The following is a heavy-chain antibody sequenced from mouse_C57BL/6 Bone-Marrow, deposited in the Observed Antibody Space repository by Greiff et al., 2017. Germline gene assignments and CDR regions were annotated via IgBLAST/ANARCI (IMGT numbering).Heavy chain of an antibody. J-gene: IGHJ1*03. V-gene: IGHV5-17*01. CDR3: ARRMAYYYGSSYDWYFDV. CDR1: GFTFSDYG. CDR2: ISSGSSTI. D-gene: IGHD1-1*01. Sequence: EVQRVESGGGLVKPGGSLKLSCAASGFTFSDYGMHWVRQAPEKGLEWVAYISSGSSTIYYADTVKGRFTISRDNAKNTLFLQMTSLRSEDTAMYYCARRMAYYYGSSYDWYFDVWGTGTTVTVSS.